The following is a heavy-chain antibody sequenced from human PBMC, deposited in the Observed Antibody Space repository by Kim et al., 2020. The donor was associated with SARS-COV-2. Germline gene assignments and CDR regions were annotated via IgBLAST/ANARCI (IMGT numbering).Heavy chain of an antibody. J-gene: IGHJ4*02. CDR3: ARVSAGVAAAANYFDY. Sequence: LKSRVTISVDTSKNQFSLKLSSVTAADTAVYYCARVSAGVAAAANYFDYWGQGTLVTVSS. V-gene: IGHV4-59*01. D-gene: IGHD6-13*01.